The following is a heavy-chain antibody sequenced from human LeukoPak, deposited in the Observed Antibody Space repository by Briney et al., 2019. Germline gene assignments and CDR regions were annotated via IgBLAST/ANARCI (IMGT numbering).Heavy chain of an antibody. CDR1: GFTFSSYS. J-gene: IGHJ3*02. D-gene: IGHD3-3*01. Sequence: TGGSLRLSCAASGFTFSSYSMNWVRQAPGKGLEWVSYISSSSSTIYYADSVKGRFTISRDNAKNSLYLQINSLRAEDTAAYYCARETDFWSGYYTGSNAFDIWGQGTMVTVSS. CDR3: ARETDFWSGYYTGSNAFDI. CDR2: ISSSSSTI. V-gene: IGHV3-48*01.